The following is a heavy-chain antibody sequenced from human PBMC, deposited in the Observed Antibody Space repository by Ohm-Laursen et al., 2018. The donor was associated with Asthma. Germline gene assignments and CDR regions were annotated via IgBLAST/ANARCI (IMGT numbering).Heavy chain of an antibody. Sequence: TLSLTCALSGGYIYNHWWSWVRQPPGKGLEWIAEISHSGAASFNPSLTSRVTISLDKSKTHFSLELTSVTAADTAVYYCARSTGWYRLDLWGQGTLVTVSS. D-gene: IGHD6-19*01. CDR3: ARSTGWYRLDL. CDR1: GGYIYNHW. CDR2: ISHSGAA. V-gene: IGHV4-4*02. J-gene: IGHJ5*02.